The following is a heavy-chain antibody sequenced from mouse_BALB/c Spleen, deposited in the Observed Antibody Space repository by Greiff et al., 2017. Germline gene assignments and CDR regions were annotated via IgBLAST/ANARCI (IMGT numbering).Heavy chain of an antibody. CDR2: ISSGGSYT. Sequence: EVKLVESGGGLVKPGGSLKLSCAASGFTFSSYAMSWVRQSPEKRLEWVAEISSGGSYTYYPDTVTGRFTISRDNAKNTLYLEMSSLRSEDTAMYDSARERGDYAMDYWGQGTSVTVSS. V-gene: IGHV5-9-4*01. J-gene: IGHJ4*01. CDR1: GFTFSSYA. CDR3: ARERGDYAMDY.